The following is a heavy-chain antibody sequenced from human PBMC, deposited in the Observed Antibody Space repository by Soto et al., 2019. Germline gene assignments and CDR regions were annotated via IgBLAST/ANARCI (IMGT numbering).Heavy chain of an antibody. CDR2: ISYDGSNK. Sequence: GGSLRLSCAASGFTFSSYAMHWVRQAPGKGLEWVAVISYDGSNKYYADSVKGRFTISRDNSKNTLYLQMNSLRAEDTAVYYCARDTRSATNCSGGRCQIDFWGQGTLVTVSS. D-gene: IGHD2-15*01. CDR3: ARDTRSATNCSGGRCQIDF. CDR1: GFTFSSYA. J-gene: IGHJ4*02. V-gene: IGHV3-30-3*01.